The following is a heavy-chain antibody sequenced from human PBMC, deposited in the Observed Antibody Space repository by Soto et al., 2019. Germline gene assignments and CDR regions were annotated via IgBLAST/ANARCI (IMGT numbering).Heavy chain of an antibody. CDR1: GFTFTSSA. CDR2: IVVGSGNT. Sequence: GASVKVSCKASGFTFTSSAVQWVRQARGQRLEWIGWIVVGSGNTNYAQKFQERVTITRDMSTSTAYMELSSLRSEDTAVYYCAAVGYCSGGSCYFDYYYGMDVWGQGTTVTVS. D-gene: IGHD2-15*01. V-gene: IGHV1-58*01. CDR3: AAVGYCSGGSCYFDYYYGMDV. J-gene: IGHJ6*02.